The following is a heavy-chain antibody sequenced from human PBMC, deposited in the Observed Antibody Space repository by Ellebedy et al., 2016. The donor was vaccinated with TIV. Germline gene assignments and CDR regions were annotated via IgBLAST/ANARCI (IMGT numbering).Heavy chain of an antibody. J-gene: IGHJ6*02. CDR3: AREGGSCWGSFDCPRGGDGMDV. D-gene: IGHD3-9*01. Sequence: SETLSLXCTVSGGSINGGGYYWSWIRQYPGKGLQWIGYIHDSGNTDYNPSLKSRVTISVDTSKTQFSLKLSSVTAADTAVYYCAREGGSCWGSFDCPRGGDGMDVWGQGTTVTVSS. CDR2: IHDSGNT. CDR1: GGSINGGGYY. V-gene: IGHV4-31*03.